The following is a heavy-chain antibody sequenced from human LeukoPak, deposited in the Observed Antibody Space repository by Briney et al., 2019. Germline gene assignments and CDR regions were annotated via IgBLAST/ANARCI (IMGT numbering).Heavy chain of an antibody. CDR2: ISGSGGST. V-gene: IGHV3-23*01. CDR1: GFTFSSYA. CDR3: AKLPWRVATDPTFDY. J-gene: IGHJ4*02. Sequence: PACSLKLTYTDSGFTFSSYAMSWVRQTPEKGLEWVSAISGSGGSTYYADSVKGRFTISRDNSKNTLYLQMNSLRAEDTAVYYCAKLPWRVATDPTFDYWGQGTLVTVSS. D-gene: IGHD5-12*01.